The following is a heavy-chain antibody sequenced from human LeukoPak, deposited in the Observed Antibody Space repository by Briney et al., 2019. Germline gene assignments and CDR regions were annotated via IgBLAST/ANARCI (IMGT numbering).Heavy chain of an antibody. D-gene: IGHD6-19*01. J-gene: IGHJ4*02. CDR1: GFTFSSYD. CDR2: IDTAGDT. CDR3: ARGPSRASSIAVADGPNYLDY. V-gene: IGHV3-13*01. Sequence: GGSLRLSCAASGFTFSSYDMHWVRQATGKGLEWVSAIDTAGDTYYPGSVKGRFTISRENAKNSLYLQMNSLRAGDTAVYYCARGPSRASSIAVADGPNYLDYWGQGNVVTVSS.